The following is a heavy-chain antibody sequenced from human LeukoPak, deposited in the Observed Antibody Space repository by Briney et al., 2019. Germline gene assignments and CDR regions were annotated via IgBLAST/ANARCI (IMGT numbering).Heavy chain of an antibody. V-gene: IGHV4-39*07. J-gene: IGHJ4*02. CDR1: GGSISSSSYY. Sequence: SETLSLTCTVSGGSISSSSYYWGWIRQPPGKGLEWIGSIYYSGSTYYNPSLKSRVTISVDTSKNQFSLKLSSVTAADTAVYYCARDRSYGSGVNDYWGQGTLVTVSS. CDR2: IYYSGST. D-gene: IGHD5-18*01. CDR3: ARDRSYGSGVNDY.